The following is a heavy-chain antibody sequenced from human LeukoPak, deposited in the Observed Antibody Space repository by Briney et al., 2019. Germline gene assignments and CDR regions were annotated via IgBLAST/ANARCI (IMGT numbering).Heavy chain of an antibody. V-gene: IGHV3-21*01. CDR3: ASLSSSWENDAFDI. Sequence: GGSLRLSCAASGFTFSSYSMNWVRQAPGKGLEWVSSISSSSSYIYYADSVKGRFTISRDNAKNSLYLQMNSLRAEDTAVYYCASLSSSWENDAFDIWGQGTMVTVSS. CDR2: ISSSSSYI. D-gene: IGHD6-13*01. CDR1: GFTFSSYS. J-gene: IGHJ3*02.